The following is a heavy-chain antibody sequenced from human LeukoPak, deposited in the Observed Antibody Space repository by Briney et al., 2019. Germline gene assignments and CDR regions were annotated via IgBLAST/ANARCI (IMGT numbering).Heavy chain of an antibody. J-gene: IGHJ4*02. CDR2: IIPIFGTA. CDR3: ARDLVGLYYFDY. Sequence: SVKVSCKASGGTFSSYAISWVRQTPGQGLEWMGGIIPIFGTANYAQKFQGRVTITADESTSTAYMELSSLRSEDTAVYYCARDLVGLYYFDYWGEATLVTVSS. V-gene: IGHV1-69*13. D-gene: IGHD3-10*01. CDR1: GGTFSSYA.